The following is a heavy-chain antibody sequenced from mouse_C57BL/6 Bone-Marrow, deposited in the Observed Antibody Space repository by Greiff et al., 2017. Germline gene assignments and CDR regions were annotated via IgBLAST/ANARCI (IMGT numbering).Heavy chain of an antibody. CDR1: GYTFTSYT. V-gene: IGHV1-4*01. Sequence: QVQLKESGAELARPGASVKMSCKASGYTFTSYTMHWVKQRPGQGLEWIGYINPSSGYTKYNQKFKDKATLTADKSSSTAYMQLSSLTSEDSAVYYCARFTTVVARGFDYWGQGTLVTVSA. D-gene: IGHD1-1*01. CDR3: ARFTTVVARGFDY. J-gene: IGHJ3*01. CDR2: INPSSGYT.